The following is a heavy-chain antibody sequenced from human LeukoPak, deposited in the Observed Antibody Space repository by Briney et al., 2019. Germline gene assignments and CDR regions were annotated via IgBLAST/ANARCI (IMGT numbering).Heavy chain of an antibody. CDR2: IWYDGSNK. D-gene: IGHD3-3*01. CDR3: ARDMVRFLEWLTRYYYYGMDV. CDR1: GFTFSSYG. J-gene: IGHJ6*02. V-gene: IGHV3-33*08. Sequence: HPGGSLRLSCAASGFTFSSYGMHWVRQAPGKGLEWVAVIWYDGSNKYYADSVKGRFTISRDNSKNTLYLQMNSLRAEDTAVYYCARDMVRFLEWLTRYYYYGMDVWGQGTTVTVSS.